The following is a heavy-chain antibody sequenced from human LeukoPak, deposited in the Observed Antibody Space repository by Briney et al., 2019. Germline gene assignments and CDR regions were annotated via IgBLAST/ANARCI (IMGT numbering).Heavy chain of an antibody. J-gene: IGHJ4*02. CDR3: ARGPTYQPIDY. CDR2: IHYSETT. CDR1: GGSISTYY. V-gene: IGHV4-59*05. D-gene: IGHD2-2*01. Sequence: SETLSLTCTVSGGSISTYYWSWIRQPPGKELEWIASIHYSETTYYNPSPKSRVTISVDTSKNHFSLELSSVTAADTAVYYCARGPTYQPIDYWGQGTLVTVSS.